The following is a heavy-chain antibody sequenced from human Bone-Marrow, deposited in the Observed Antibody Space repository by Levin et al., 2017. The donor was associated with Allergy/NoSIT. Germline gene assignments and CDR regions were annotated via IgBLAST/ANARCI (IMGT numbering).Heavy chain of an antibody. CDR2: HSTYNGNT. Sequence: GASVKVSCKASGYTFTSYGISWVRQAPGQGLEWMGWHSTYNGNTNYAQKLQGRVTMTTDTSTSTAYMELRSLTSDDTAVYYCARASNSWEKNDYWGQGTLVTVSS. CDR3: ARASNSWEKNDY. V-gene: IGHV1-18*01. D-gene: IGHD6-13*01. J-gene: IGHJ4*02. CDR1: GYTFTSYG.